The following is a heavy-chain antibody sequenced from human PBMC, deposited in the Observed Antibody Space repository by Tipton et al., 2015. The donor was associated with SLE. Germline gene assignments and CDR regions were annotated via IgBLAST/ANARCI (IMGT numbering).Heavy chain of an antibody. Sequence: TLSLTCSVSGGFIIGFYWIWIRQPPGRELEWIGYISESGLTKYNPSLKSRVTMSVDTSKNEFSLNLDSLTTADTAMYFCARDGGGDMRDVWGQGALVTVPS. D-gene: IGHD2-21*02. CDR1: GGFIIGFY. J-gene: IGHJ1*01. V-gene: IGHV4-59*01. CDR3: ARDGGGDMRDV. CDR2: ISESGLT.